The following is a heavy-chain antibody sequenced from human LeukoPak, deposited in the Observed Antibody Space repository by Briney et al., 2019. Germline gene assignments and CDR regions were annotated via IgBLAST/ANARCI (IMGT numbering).Heavy chain of an antibody. CDR1: GYSISSGYY. CDR3: ARRGSSGFYYGVDY. Sequence: PSETLSLTCTVSGYSISSGYYWGWIRQPPGKGLEWIGSIYHSGSTYYNPSLKSRVTISVDTPKNQFSLKLSSVTAADTAVYYCARRGSSGFYYGVDYWGQGTLVTVSS. J-gene: IGHJ4*02. D-gene: IGHD3-22*01. V-gene: IGHV4-38-2*02. CDR2: IYHSGST.